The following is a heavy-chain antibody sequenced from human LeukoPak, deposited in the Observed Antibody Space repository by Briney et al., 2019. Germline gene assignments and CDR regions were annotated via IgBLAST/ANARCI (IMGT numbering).Heavy chain of an antibody. V-gene: IGHV1-8*01. J-gene: IGHJ4*02. CDR2: MNPNSGNT. CDR3: ARSLVAARPFDY. D-gene: IGHD6-6*01. Sequence: GASVKVSCKASGYTFTSYDINWVRQATGQGLEWMGWMNPNSGNTGYAQKFQGRVTMTRNTSIGTAYMELSSLRSEGTAVYYCARSLVAARPFDYWGQGTLVTVSS. CDR1: GYTFTSYD.